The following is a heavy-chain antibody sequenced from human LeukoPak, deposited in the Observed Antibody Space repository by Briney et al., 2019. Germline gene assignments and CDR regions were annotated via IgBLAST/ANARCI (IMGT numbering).Heavy chain of an antibody. CDR3: ARAGVVVVVAAKQVFNWFDP. Sequence: SETLSLTCAVYGGSFSGYYWSWIRQPPGKGLEWIGEINHSGSTNYNPSLKSRVTISVDTSKNQFSLKLSSVTAADTAVYYCARAGVVVVVAAKQVFNWFDPWGQGTLVTVSS. D-gene: IGHD2-15*01. V-gene: IGHV4-34*01. CDR2: INHSGST. CDR1: GGSFSGYY. J-gene: IGHJ5*02.